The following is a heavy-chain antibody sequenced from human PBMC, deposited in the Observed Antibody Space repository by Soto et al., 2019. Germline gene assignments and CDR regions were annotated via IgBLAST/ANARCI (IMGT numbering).Heavy chain of an antibody. CDR3: AREGYCSGGSCYSFLDY. V-gene: IGHV1-2*04. D-gene: IGHD2-15*01. CDR2: INPNSGGT. J-gene: IGHJ4*02. Sequence: GASVKVSCKASGYTFTRYYMPWVRQAPGQGLEWMGWINPNSGGTNYAQKFQGWVTMTRDTSISTAYMELSRLRSDDTAVYYCAREGYCSGGSCYSFLDYWGQGTLVTVSS. CDR1: GYTFTRYY.